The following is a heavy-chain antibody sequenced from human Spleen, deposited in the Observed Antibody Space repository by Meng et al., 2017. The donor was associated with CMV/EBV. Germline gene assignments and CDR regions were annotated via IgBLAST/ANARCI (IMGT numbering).Heavy chain of an antibody. CDR2: INHSGNT. Sequence: SETLSLTCAVYGVSFSDYYWSWIRQPPGKGLEWIGEINHSGNTKCNPSLESRVTISVDTSKNQFSLKMTSVTAADTATYYCATDRDHWGQGTLVTVSS. CDR1: GVSFSDYY. J-gene: IGHJ4*02. CDR3: ATDRDH. V-gene: IGHV4-34*01.